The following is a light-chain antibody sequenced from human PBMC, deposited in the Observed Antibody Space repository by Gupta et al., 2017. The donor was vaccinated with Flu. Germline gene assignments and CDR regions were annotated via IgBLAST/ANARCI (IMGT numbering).Light chain of an antibody. CDR2: GVA. Sequence: GQSITISCSGTSTDLASYNLVSEYQQHPGKAPRLIIYGVAKRPSGVSNRFSGSKSGDTASLTISGLQDDDEGDYYCCSYAGGYVFGIGTRVTVL. CDR1: STDLASYNL. V-gene: IGLV2-23*02. CDR3: CSYAGGYV. J-gene: IGLJ1*01.